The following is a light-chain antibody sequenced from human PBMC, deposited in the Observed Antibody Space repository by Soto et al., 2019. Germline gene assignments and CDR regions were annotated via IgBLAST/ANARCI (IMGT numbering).Light chain of an antibody. Sequence: DIQMTQPPSTLSGSVGDRVTITCRASQTISSWLAWYQQKPGKAPNLLIYKASTLKSGVPSRFSGSGSGTEFTLTISSLQPDDFATYYCQHYNSYSEAFGQGTKVELK. CDR2: KAS. CDR1: QTISSW. CDR3: QHYNSYSEA. J-gene: IGKJ1*01. V-gene: IGKV1-5*03.